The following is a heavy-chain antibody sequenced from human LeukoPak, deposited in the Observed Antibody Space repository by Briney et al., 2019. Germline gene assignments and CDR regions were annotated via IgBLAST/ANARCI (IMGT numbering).Heavy chain of an antibody. CDR3: ASPAIAAAGTKAFDI. V-gene: IGHV4-31*03. CDR2: IYYSGST. CDR1: GGSISSGGYY. Sequence: SETLSLTCTVSGGSISSGGYYWSWIRQHPGKGLEWIGYIYYSGSTYYNPSLKSRVTISVDTSKNQFSLKLSSVTAADTAVYYCASPAIAAAGTKAFDIWGQGTMVTVSS. J-gene: IGHJ3*02. D-gene: IGHD6-13*01.